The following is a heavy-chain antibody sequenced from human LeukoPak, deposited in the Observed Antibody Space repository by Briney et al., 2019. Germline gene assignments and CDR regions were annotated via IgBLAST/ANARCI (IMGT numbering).Heavy chain of an antibody. CDR1: GFTFSSYG. CDR3: AKDLTGYSSGWYYSHGYFVY. Sequence: GGTLRLSCAASGFTFSSYGMHWVRHAPGKGLEGVAVISYDGSNKYYAHSVKGRFTISRDNSKNTLYLQMNSLRAEDTAVYYCAKDLTGYSSGWYYSHGYFVYWGQGTLVTVSS. V-gene: IGHV3-30*18. J-gene: IGHJ4*02. CDR2: ISYDGSNK. D-gene: IGHD6-19*01.